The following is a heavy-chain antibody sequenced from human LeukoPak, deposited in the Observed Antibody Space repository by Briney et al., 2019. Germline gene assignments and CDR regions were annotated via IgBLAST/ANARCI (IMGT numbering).Heavy chain of an antibody. CDR1: GGSISSSNW. Sequence: SGTLSLTCAVSGGSISSSNWWSWVRQPPGKGLEWIGEIYHSGSTNYNPSLKSRVTISVDKSKNQFSLKLSSVTAADTAVYYCARDLGRRNYDILTEAFDIWGQGTMVTVSS. CDR2: IYHSGST. J-gene: IGHJ3*02. V-gene: IGHV4-4*02. CDR3: ARDLGRRNYDILTEAFDI. D-gene: IGHD3-9*01.